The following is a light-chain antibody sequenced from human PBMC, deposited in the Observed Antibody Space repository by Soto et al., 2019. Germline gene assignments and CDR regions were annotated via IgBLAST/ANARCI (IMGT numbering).Light chain of an antibody. CDR1: QSVSSH. V-gene: IGKV3-15*01. CDR3: QQYNSYPWT. CDR2: DAS. Sequence: EIVLTQSPATLSLSPGEGATVSCRASQSVSSHLAWYQHKPGQAPRLLFYDASTRATGIPARFSGSGSGTEFTLTISSLQPDDFATYYCQQYNSYPWTFGQGTKVDIK. J-gene: IGKJ1*01.